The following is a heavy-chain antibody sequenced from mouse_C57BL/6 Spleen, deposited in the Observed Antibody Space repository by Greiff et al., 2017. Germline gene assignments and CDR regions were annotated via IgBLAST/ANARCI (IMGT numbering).Heavy chain of an antibody. CDR3: ASPIYYGNYGGSYYFDY. V-gene: IGHV1-59*01. D-gene: IGHD2-1*01. J-gene: IGHJ2*01. CDR2: IDPSDSYT. Sequence: QVQLQQPGAELVRPGTSVKLSCKASGYTFTSYWMHWVKQRPGQGLEWIGVIDPSDSYTNYNQKFKGKATLTVDTSSSTAYMQLSSLTSEDSAVYYCASPIYYGNYGGSYYFDYWGQGTTLTVSS. CDR1: GYTFTSYW.